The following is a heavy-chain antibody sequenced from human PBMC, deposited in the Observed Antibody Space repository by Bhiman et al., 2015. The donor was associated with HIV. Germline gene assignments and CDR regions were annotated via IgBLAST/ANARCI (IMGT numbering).Heavy chain of an antibody. D-gene: IGHD3-10*01. J-gene: IGHJ1*01. CDR3: ASGGHYYGSGSYYSTEYFQH. CDR2: INWSGDST. V-gene: IGHV3-20*04. Sequence: EVQLVESGGGVVRPGGSLRLSCAASGFTFDDYAMSWVRQAPGEGLEWVSGINWSGDSTGYADSVKGRFTISRDNAKNSLYLQMNSLRAEDTALYYCASGGHYYGSGSYYSTEYFQHWGQGTLVTVSS. CDR1: GFTFDDYA.